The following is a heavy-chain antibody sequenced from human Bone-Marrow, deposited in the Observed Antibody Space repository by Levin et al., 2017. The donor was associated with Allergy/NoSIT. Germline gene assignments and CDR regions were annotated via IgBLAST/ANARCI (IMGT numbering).Heavy chain of an antibody. CDR3: AKDPLDDDSSWLLES. CDR2: IRGSGGSK. CDR1: GFVFSDYT. D-gene: IGHD6-13*01. Sequence: GGSLRLSCAASGFVFSDYTMSWVRQAPGEGLEWVSAIRGSGGSKYYADSVKGRFTISRDNSKNTLYLQMSGLRAEDTAVYFCAKDPLDDDSSWLLESWGQGTLVTVSS. J-gene: IGHJ4*02. V-gene: IGHV3-23*01.